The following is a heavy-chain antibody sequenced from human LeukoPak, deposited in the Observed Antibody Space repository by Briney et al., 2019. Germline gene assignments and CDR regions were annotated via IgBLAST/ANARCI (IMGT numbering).Heavy chain of an antibody. V-gene: IGHV3-49*03. CDR1: GFTFGDYA. Sequence: PGGSLRLSCTASGFTFGDYAMSWFRQAPGKGLEWVGFFRSKAFGGTTEYAASVKGRFTISRDDSKSIAYLQMNSLKTEDTAVYYCTRDSFNDYLWGSYDYWGQGTLVTVSS. CDR3: TRDSFNDYLWGSYDY. CDR2: FRSKAFGGTT. D-gene: IGHD3-16*01. J-gene: IGHJ4*02.